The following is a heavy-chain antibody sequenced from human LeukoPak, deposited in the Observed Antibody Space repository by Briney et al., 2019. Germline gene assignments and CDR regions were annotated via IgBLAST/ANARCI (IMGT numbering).Heavy chain of an antibody. V-gene: IGHV3-53*01. J-gene: IGHJ4*02. CDR1: GFTVSINS. D-gene: IGHD4-17*01. CDR3: ARRAGEYSHPYDY. CDR2: IYSGGNT. Sequence: PGGSLRLSCTVSGFTVSINSMSWVRQAPAKGLEWVSFIYSGGNTHYSDSVKGRFTISRDNSKNTLYLQMNSLRAEDTAVYYCARRAGEYSHPYDYWGQGTLVTVSS.